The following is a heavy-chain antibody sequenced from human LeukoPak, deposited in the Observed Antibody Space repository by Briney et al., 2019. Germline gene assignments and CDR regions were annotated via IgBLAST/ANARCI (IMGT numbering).Heavy chain of an antibody. CDR1: GFTFNACW. J-gene: IGHJ4*02. CDR2: IKEDGSEE. Sequence: GGSLRLSCAASGFTFNACWMTWVRQAPGKGRERVANIKEDGSEEYYVDSVKGRFTISGDNAKNSVYLQMNSLRAEDTAVYYCARDGPTAYFDYWGQGILVAVSS. V-gene: IGHV3-7*01. D-gene: IGHD5-18*01. CDR3: ARDGPTAYFDY.